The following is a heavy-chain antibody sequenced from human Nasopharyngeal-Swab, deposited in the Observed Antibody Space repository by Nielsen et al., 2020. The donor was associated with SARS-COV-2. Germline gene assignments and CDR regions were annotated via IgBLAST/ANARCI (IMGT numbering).Heavy chain of an antibody. Sequence: GGSLRLSCAASGFTFSNYNMNWVRQAPGKGLEWVSSISSSTYIYYADSVKGRFTISRDNTKNSLSLQMNSLRAEDTAVYYCARDGLDYDFWSAYFMDVWGQGTTVTVSS. CDR1: GFTFSNYN. J-gene: IGHJ6*02. V-gene: IGHV3-21*01. D-gene: IGHD3-3*01. CDR3: ARDGLDYDFWSAYFMDV. CDR2: ISSSTYI.